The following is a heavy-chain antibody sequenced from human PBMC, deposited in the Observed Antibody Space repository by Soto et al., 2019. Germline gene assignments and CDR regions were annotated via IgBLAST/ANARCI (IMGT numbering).Heavy chain of an antibody. Sequence: GGSLRLSCAASGFTFSSYAMHWVRQAPGKGLERVAVISYDGSNKYYADSVKGRFTISRDNSKNTLYLQMNSLRAEDTAVYYCARGVLVPAAIVYYYGMDVWGQGTTVTVSS. CDR3: ARGVLVPAAIVYYYGMDV. CDR2: ISYDGSNK. J-gene: IGHJ6*02. CDR1: GFTFSSYA. V-gene: IGHV3-30-3*01. D-gene: IGHD2-2*02.